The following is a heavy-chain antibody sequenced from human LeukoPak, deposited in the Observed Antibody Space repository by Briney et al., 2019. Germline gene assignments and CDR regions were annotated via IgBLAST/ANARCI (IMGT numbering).Heavy chain of an antibody. Sequence: GGSLRLSCAASGFTVSRNYMSWVRQAPGKGLEWVSVIYRGGSTYYADSVKGRFTISRDNSKNTLYLQMNSLRVEDTAVYYCARDRPDAFDIWGQGPMVTVSS. J-gene: IGHJ3*02. V-gene: IGHV3-53*01. CDR1: GFTVSRNY. CDR3: ARDRPDAFDI. CDR2: IYRGGST.